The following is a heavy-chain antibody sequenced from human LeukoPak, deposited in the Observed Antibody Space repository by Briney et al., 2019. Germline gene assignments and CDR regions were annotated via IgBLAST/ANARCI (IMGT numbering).Heavy chain of an antibody. D-gene: IGHD3-22*01. Sequence: GASVKVSCKASGYTFTSYDMHWVRQAPGQGLEWRGIINPSGGSASYAQKFQGRVTMTRDMSTSTVYMELSSLRSEDTAVYYCARDLGDDSRIDAFDIWGQGTMVTVSS. J-gene: IGHJ3*02. CDR2: INPSGGSA. CDR3: ARDLGDDSRIDAFDI. CDR1: GYTFTSYD. V-gene: IGHV1-46*01.